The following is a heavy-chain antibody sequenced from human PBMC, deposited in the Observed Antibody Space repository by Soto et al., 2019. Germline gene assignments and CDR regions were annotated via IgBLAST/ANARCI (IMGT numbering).Heavy chain of an antibody. Sequence: ASVKVSCKASGYTFTSYDINWVRQATGQGLEWMGWMNPNSGNTGYAQKFQGRVTMTRNTSISTAYMELSSLRSEDTAVYYCARGSQWLLLRYYDHYVVLSCKGPRFTV. J-gene: IGHJ6*03. CDR3: ARGSQWLLLRYYDHYVVL. CDR2: MNPNSGNT. D-gene: IGHD3-22*01. V-gene: IGHV1-8*01. CDR1: GYTFTSYD.